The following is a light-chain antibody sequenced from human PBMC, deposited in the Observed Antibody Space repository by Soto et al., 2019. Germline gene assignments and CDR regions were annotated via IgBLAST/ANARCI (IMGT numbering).Light chain of an antibody. Sequence: ALAQPASVSGSPGQSITISCTGTSSDVGGYNYVSWYQQHPGKGPKLMIYEVSNRPSGVSNRFSGSKSGNTATLTISGLQAEDEADYYCSSYTSTTTRVFGTGIKVTVL. CDR3: SSYTSTTTRV. V-gene: IGLV2-14*03. CDR2: EVS. J-gene: IGLJ1*01. CDR1: SSDVGGYNY.